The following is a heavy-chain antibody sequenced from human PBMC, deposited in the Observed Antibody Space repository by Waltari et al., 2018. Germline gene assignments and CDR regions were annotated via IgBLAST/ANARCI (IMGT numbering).Heavy chain of an antibody. J-gene: IGHJ4*02. V-gene: IGHV3-74*01. CDR2: IRPDGTYT. CDR1: GFSFRTHW. CDR3: ARGIDS. Sequence: EVQLEESGGGSVKPGGSLRLSCAASGFSFRTHWMHWVRQAPGKGLVWGAEIRPDGTYTNCADSLRGRFTISRDNAKNTLYLQMTSLRVEDTAVYYCARGIDSWGRGTLVAVSS.